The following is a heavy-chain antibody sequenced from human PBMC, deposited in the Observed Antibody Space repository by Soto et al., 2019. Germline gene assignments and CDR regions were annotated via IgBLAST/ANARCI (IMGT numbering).Heavy chain of an antibody. Sequence: EVQLVESGGGLVQPGGSLKLSCAASGFTFSGSAMHWVRQASGKGLEWVGRIRSKANSYATAYAASVKGRFTISRDDSRNTAYLQMNSLKTEDTAVYYCTRDHGTYYYGSGRIPTYGMDVWGQGTTVTVSS. CDR2: IRSKANSYAT. J-gene: IGHJ6*02. CDR3: TRDHGTYYYGSGRIPTYGMDV. V-gene: IGHV3-73*02. D-gene: IGHD3-10*01. CDR1: GFTFSGSA.